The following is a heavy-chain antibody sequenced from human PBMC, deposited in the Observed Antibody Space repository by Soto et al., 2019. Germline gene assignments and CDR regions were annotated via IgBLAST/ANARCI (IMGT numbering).Heavy chain of an antibody. Sequence: GGSLRLSCAASGFTFSSYAMSWVRQAPGKGLEWVSAISGSGGSTYYADSVKGRFTISRDNSKNTLYLQMNSLRAEDTAVYYCAKSQGSSSWSEVWVDYWGQGTLVTVSS. CDR1: GFTFSSYA. CDR2: ISGSGGST. V-gene: IGHV3-23*01. J-gene: IGHJ4*02. D-gene: IGHD6-13*01. CDR3: AKSQGSSSWSEVWVDY.